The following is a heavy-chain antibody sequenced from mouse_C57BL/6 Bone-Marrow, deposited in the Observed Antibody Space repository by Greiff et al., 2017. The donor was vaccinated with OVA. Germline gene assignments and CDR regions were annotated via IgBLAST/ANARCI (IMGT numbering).Heavy chain of an antibody. CDR1: GFNIKDYY. Sequence: EVKLVESGAELVKPGASVKLSCTASGFNIKDYYMHWVKQRTEQGLEWIGRIDPEDGETKYAPKFQGKATITADTSSNTAYLQLSSLTSEDTAVYYCARDYYGSSYCWYFDVWGTGTTVTVSS. J-gene: IGHJ1*03. V-gene: IGHV14-2*01. CDR2: IDPEDGET. CDR3: ARDYYGSSYCWYFDV. D-gene: IGHD1-1*01.